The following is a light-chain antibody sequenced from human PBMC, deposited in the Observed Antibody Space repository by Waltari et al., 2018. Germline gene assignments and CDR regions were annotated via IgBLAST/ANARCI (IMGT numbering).Light chain of an antibody. CDR2: DAP. V-gene: IGKV3-11*01. CDR1: QSINTY. J-gene: IGKJ5*01. Sequence: EIVLTQSPATLSLSPGERATLSCRASQSINTYLAWYQQKPGQATRLLIYDAPNSATGIPARFSGSASGTDFTLIISSLEPEDFAVYYCQQRSNWPPITFGQGTRLEMK. CDR3: QQRSNWPPIT.